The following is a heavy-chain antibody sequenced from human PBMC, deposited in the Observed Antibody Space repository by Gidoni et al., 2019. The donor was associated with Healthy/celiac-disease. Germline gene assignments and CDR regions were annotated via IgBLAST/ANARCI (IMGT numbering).Heavy chain of an antibody. D-gene: IGHD2-15*01. Sequence: QVQLVQSGAEVKKPGSSVKVSCKASGGTFSSYTISWVRQAPGQGLGWMGRLIPILGRANYAQKFQGRVTITADKSTSTAYMELSSLRSEDTAVYYCARDFEGGCSGGSCYSWFDPWGQGTLVTVSS. J-gene: IGHJ5*02. CDR1: GGTFSSYT. V-gene: IGHV1-69*08. CDR3: ARDFEGGCSGGSCYSWFDP. CDR2: LIPILGRA.